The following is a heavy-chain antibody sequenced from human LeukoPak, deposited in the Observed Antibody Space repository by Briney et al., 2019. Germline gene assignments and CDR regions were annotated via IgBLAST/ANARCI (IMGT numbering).Heavy chain of an antibody. V-gene: IGHV3-21*01. CDR2: IISSSGCI. CDR3: ARDHRLGSSSWYCFDS. J-gene: IGHJ5*01. Sequence: PGGALLLSSAASAVASSSGNMNCLGHAPRRGGLWCSSIISSSGCIKYSASVKGRFTISSDNAKNALNLQMNNLRAEGTDVYYCARDHRLGSSSWYCFDSWGQGTLVTVSS. D-gene: IGHD6-13*01. CDR1: AVASSSGN.